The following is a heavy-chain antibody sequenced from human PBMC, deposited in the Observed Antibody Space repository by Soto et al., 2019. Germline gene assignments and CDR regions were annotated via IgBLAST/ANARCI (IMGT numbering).Heavy chain of an antibody. CDR3: AIDGLRTNYFDP. D-gene: IGHD3-16*01. Sequence: QVQLVQSGAEVKKPGASVKVSCKASGYIFTTYAISWVRQAPGQGLEWMGWISGYNGNANYAQKFQGRVIMTTATFTSTVYLELTNLRPDDTAVSYCAIDGLRTNYFDPWCQAALVIGSS. J-gene: IGHJ5*02. V-gene: IGHV1-18*04. CDR2: ISGYNGNA. CDR1: GYIFTTYA.